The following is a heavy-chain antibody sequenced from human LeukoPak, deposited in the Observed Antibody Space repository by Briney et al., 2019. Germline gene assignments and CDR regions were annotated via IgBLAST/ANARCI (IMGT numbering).Heavy chain of an antibody. D-gene: IGHD3-22*01. Sequence: SGTLSLTCAVSGGSISDNWWSWVRQSPGKGLEWFGEIYHTGNTNYNPSLKSRATISIDKSKNQFSLELNSLTAADTAVYYCTSNGYYSLDSWGQGTLVTVSS. J-gene: IGHJ4*02. CDR3: TSNGYYSLDS. CDR2: IYHTGNT. V-gene: IGHV4-4*02. CDR1: GGSISDNW.